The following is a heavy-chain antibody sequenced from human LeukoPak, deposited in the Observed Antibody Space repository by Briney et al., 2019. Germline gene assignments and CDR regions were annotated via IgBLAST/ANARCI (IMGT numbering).Heavy chain of an antibody. D-gene: IGHD3-16*01. J-gene: IGHJ4*02. Sequence: GGSLRLSCAASGITFSNYTMNWVRQAPGKGLEWVSSISGGSSYIFYADSVKGRFTISRDNAKRSLYLQMNSLRVEDTAVYYCARDWAFDYWGQGTLVTVSS. CDR1: GITFSNYT. CDR3: ARDWAFDY. CDR2: ISGGSSYI. V-gene: IGHV3-21*01.